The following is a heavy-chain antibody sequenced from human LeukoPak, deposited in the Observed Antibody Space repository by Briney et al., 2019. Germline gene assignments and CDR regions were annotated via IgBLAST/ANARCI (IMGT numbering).Heavy chain of an antibody. CDR2: ISSSSSYI. CDR1: GFTFSSYS. D-gene: IGHD3-3*01. CDR3: ASQYYDFWTVSYGMDV. Sequence: GGSLRLSCAASGFTFSSYSMNWVRQAPGKGLEWVSSISSSSSYIYYADSVKGRFTISRDNAKNSLYLQMNSLRAEDTAVYYCASQYYDFWTVSYGMDVWGQGTTVTVSS. V-gene: IGHV3-21*01. J-gene: IGHJ6*02.